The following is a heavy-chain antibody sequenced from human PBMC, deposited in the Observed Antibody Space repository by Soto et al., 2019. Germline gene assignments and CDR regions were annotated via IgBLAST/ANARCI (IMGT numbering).Heavy chain of an antibody. CDR1: GFSLSTSGVG. D-gene: IGHD6-19*01. V-gene: IGHV2-5*02. CDR2: IYWDDDK. CDR3: AHRFYPYGSGWDQGMFDF. Sequence: QITLKESGPTRVKPTQTLTLTCTFSGFSLSTSGVGVGWIRQPPGKALEWLGFIYWDDDKRYSPSLKSRVTITKDTSKHLVVLTLTNVDPVDTATYYGAHRFYPYGSGWDQGMFDFWGQGTLVTVSS. J-gene: IGHJ4*02.